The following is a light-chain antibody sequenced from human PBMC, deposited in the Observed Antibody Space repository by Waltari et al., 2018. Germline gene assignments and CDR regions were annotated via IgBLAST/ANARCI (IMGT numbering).Light chain of an antibody. Sequence: DIQMTQPPSSLSASGGDRVTMTCRASQSIGNYLNWYQQEPGKAPNLLIYAASTLQGGVPSRFSGSGSGTDFTLTISSLQPEDFATYYCQQSYNTPYTFGQGTKLEIK. J-gene: IGKJ2*01. V-gene: IGKV1-39*01. CDR1: QSIGNY. CDR2: AAS. CDR3: QQSYNTPYT.